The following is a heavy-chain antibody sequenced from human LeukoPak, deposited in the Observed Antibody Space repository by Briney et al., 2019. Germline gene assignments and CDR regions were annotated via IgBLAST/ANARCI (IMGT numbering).Heavy chain of an antibody. V-gene: IGHV3-20*04. CDR2: INWNGGST. D-gene: IGHD1-26*01. CDR1: GFTFDDYG. J-gene: IGHJ3*02. Sequence: PGGSLRLSCVASGFTFDDYGMSWVRQAPGKGLEWVSGINWNGGSTGYADSVKGRFTISRDNAKNSLYLQMNSLRAEDTALYYCARDSGSSDAFDIWGQGTMVIVSS. CDR3: ARDSGSSDAFDI.